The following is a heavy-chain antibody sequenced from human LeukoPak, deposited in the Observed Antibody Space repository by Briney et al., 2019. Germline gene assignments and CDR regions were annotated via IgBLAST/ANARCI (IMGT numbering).Heavy chain of an antibody. CDR2: ISGSGTTI. CDR1: GFTFSDYY. CDR3: ARSIAVAAPRGYYYYYMDV. J-gene: IGHJ6*03. V-gene: IGHV3-11*04. D-gene: IGHD6-19*01. Sequence: GGSLRLSCAASGFTFSDYYMSWIRQAPGKGLEWVSYISGSGTTIYYADSVKGRFTISRDNAKNSLYLQMNSLRAEDTAVYYRARSIAVAAPRGYYYYYMDVWGKGTTVTVSS.